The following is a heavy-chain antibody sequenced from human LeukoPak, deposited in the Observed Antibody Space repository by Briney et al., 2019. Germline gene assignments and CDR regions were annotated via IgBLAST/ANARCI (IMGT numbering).Heavy chain of an antibody. CDR1: GYTFTSYA. V-gene: IGHV1-24*01. J-gene: IGHJ4*02. CDR2: FDPEDGET. D-gene: IGHD1-26*01. CDR3: ATLKTDSGSYYYFDY. Sequence: ASVTVSCTASGYTFTSYAMHWVRQAPGKGLEWMGGFDPEDGETIYAQKFQGRVTMTEDTSTDTAYMELSSLRSEDTAVYYCATLKTDSGSYYYFDYWGQGTLVTVSS.